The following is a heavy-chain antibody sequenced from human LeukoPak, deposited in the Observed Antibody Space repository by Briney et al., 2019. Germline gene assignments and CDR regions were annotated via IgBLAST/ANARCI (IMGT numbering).Heavy chain of an antibody. CDR3: ARGGGGYDYYYYYGMDV. V-gene: IGHV4-4*02. J-gene: IGHJ6*04. Sequence: SGTLSLTCAVSGGSISSSNWWSWVRQPPGKGLEWIGEIYHSGSTNYNPSLKSRVTISVDKSKNQFPLKLSSVTAADTAVYYCARGGGGYDYYYYYGMDVWGKGTTVTVSS. D-gene: IGHD5-12*01. CDR2: IYHSGST. CDR1: GGSISSSNW.